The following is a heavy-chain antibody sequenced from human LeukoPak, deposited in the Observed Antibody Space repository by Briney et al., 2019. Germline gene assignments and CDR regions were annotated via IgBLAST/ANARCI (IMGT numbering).Heavy chain of an antibody. CDR3: ARAPFGESAYYYYMDV. V-gene: IGHV4-4*07. CDR1: GGSISSYY. CDR2: IYTSGST. J-gene: IGHJ6*03. D-gene: IGHD3-10*01. Sequence: SETLSLTCTVSGGSISSYYWSWIRQPAGKGLEWIGRIYTSGSTNYNPSLKSRVTISVDKSKNQFSLKLSSVTAADTAVYYCARAPFGESAYYYYMDVWGKGTTVTVSS.